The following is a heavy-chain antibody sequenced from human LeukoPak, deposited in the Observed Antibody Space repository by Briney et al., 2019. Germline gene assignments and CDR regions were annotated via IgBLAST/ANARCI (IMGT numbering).Heavy chain of an antibody. V-gene: IGHV1-46*01. Sequence: GASVKVTCKASGYTFTSYYMHWVRQAPGQGLEWMGIINPSGGSTSYAQKFQGRVTMTRDMSTSTVYMELSSLRSEDTAVYYCASTPWDYGDYYFDYWGQGTLVTVSS. J-gene: IGHJ4*02. CDR1: GYTFTSYY. D-gene: IGHD4-17*01. CDR2: INPSGGST. CDR3: ASTPWDYGDYYFDY.